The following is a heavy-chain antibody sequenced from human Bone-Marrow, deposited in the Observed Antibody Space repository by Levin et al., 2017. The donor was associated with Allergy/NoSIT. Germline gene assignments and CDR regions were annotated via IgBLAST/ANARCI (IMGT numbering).Heavy chain of an antibody. CDR3: ARNPRNTGWFDH. J-gene: IGHJ5*02. CDR2: MNPNSGNT. Sequence: GASVKVSCKASGYTFTTYDINWVRQATGQGLEWMGWMNPNSGNTGYAQEFQGRVTMTRDTSINTAYMELSSLRPDDTAVYYCARNPRNTGWFDHWGQGTLLTVSS. D-gene: IGHD1-1*01. CDR1: GYTFTTYD. V-gene: IGHV1-8*01.